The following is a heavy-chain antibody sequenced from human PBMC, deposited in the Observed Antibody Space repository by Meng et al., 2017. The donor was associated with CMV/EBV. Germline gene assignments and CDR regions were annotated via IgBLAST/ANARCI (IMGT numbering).Heavy chain of an antibody. CDR1: GGSISSSSYY. CDR3: AIISIAVAGPLDY. D-gene: IGHD6-19*01. V-gene: IGHV4-39*07. J-gene: IGHJ4*02. Sequence: SETLSLTCTVSGGSISSSSYYWGWIRQPPGKGLEWIGSIYYSGSTYYNPSLKSRVTISVDTSKNQFSLKLSSVTAADTAVYYCAIISIAVAGPLDYWGQGTLVT. CDR2: IYYSGST.